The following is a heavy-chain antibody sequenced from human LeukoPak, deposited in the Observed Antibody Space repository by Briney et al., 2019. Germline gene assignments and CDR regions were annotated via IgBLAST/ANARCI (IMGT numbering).Heavy chain of an antibody. CDR3: ASGGLVSRYLDH. CDR1: GSSISSSTW. V-gene: IGHV4-4*02. D-gene: IGHD5/OR15-5a*01. CDR2: VFYSGST. J-gene: IGHJ4*02. Sequence: SETLSLTCAVSGSSISSSTWWTWVRQAPGKGLEWIGEVFYSGSTNSNPSLKSRLTMPVDESKHEFSLKLASVTAADTAIYYCASGGLVSRYLDHWGQGTLVTVSP.